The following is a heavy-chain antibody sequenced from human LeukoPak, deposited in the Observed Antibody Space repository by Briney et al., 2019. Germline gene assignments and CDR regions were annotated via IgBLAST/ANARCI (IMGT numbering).Heavy chain of an antibody. D-gene: IGHD6-25*01. Sequence: PGRSLRLSCAASGFTFNNYAMSWVRQAPGKGLEWVAVISYDGSYTYYAESVRGRFTFSRDNSKNTLYLQMNSLKPEDTAVYYCARGYRPYNSACLFASWGQGTLVTVSS. J-gene: IGHJ4*02. CDR1: GFTFNNYA. CDR3: ARGYRPYNSACLFAS. CDR2: ISYDGSYT. V-gene: IGHV3-30*04.